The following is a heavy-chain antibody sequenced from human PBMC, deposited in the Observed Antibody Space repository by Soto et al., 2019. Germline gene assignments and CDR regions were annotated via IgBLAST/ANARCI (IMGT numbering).Heavy chain of an antibody. Sequence: GGSLRLSCAASGFTFNRAWMNWVRQTPGKGLEWVGRIKSKINGATIDYAAPVKGRFTISRDDSENTVSLEMNSLNTEDTAVEYCSADRPDAWTFAYDYWGRGILDTDS. V-gene: IGHV3-15*07. J-gene: IGHJ4*02. CDR1: GFTFNRAW. CDR3: SADRPDAWTFAYDY. D-gene: IGHD2-21*01. CDR2: IKSKINGATI.